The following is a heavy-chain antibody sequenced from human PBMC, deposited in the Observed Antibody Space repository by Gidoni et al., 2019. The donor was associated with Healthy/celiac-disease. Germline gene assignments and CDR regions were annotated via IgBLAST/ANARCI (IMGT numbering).Heavy chain of an antibody. J-gene: IGHJ4*02. Sequence: FSGYYWSWIRQPPGKGLEWIGEINHSGSTNYNPSLKSRVTISVDTSKNQFSLKLSSVTAADTAVYYCARGKGIYKPDYWGQGTLVTVSS. D-gene: IGHD1-1*01. CDR1: FSGYY. V-gene: IGHV4-34*01. CDR3: ARGKGIYKPDY. CDR2: INHSGST.